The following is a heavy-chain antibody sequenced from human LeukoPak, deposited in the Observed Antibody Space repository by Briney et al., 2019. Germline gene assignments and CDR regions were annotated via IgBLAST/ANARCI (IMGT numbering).Heavy chain of an antibody. Sequence: PGGSLRLSCTASRFSFSTYDVDWVRQVPGKGLGWVSYIDSSARTTYYAGSVRGRFTISRGNAKNSLYLQMRSLRVEDTAFYYCASAHGGSGYDRPFDYWGQGTLVTVSS. CDR3: ASAHGGSGYDRPFDY. CDR1: RFSFSTYD. D-gene: IGHD5-12*01. CDR2: IDSSARTT. V-gene: IGHV3-48*03. J-gene: IGHJ4*02.